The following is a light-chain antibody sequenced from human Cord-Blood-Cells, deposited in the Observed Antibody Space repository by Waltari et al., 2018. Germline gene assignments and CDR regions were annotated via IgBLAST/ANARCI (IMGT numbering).Light chain of an antibody. Sequence: DIVMTQSPDSLAVSLGERATINCKSSQSVLYSSNNKNYLAWYQQKPGPPPKLPINWASTRESGVPDRCSGSGSWADFTLTISSLQAEDVAVYYCQQYYSTPPWTFGQGTKVEIK. V-gene: IGKV4-1*01. CDR2: WAS. J-gene: IGKJ1*01. CDR1: QSVLYSSNNKNY. CDR3: QQYYSTPPWT.